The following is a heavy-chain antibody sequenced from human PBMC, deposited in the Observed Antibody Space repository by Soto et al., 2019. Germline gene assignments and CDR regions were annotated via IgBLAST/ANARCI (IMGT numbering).Heavy chain of an antibody. Sequence: PGGSLRLSCTASGFTFGDYAMSWVRQAPGKGLEWVGFIRSKAYGGTTEYAASVKGRFTISRDDSKSIAYLQMNSLKTEDTAVYYCTRDRRFLEWPTFDYWGQGTLVTVS. CDR3: TRDRRFLEWPTFDY. CDR1: GFTFGDYA. V-gene: IGHV3-49*04. D-gene: IGHD3-3*01. J-gene: IGHJ4*02. CDR2: IRSKAYGGTT.